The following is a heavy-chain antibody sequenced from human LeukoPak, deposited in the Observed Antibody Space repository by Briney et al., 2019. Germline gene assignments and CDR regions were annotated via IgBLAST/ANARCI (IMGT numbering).Heavy chain of an antibody. CDR1: GFTFSSYG. CDR2: ISYDGSNK. CDR3: AKGGESSGYYGGPDY. Sequence: GGSLRLSCVASGFTFSSYGLHWVRQAPGKGLEWVAVISYDGSNKYYAESVKGRFTISRDNSKNTLYLQMSSLRGEDTAVYYCAKGGESSGYYGGPDYWGQGTLVTVSS. D-gene: IGHD3-22*01. V-gene: IGHV3-30*18. J-gene: IGHJ4*02.